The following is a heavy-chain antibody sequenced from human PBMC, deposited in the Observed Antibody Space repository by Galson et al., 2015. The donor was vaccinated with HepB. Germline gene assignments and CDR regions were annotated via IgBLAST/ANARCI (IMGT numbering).Heavy chain of an antibody. CDR2: ISGSGSST. CDR3: AKDAHSSGWYELLYYFDY. CDR1: GFTFSSYA. Sequence: SLRLSCAASGFTFSSYAMSWVRQAPGKGLEWVPAISGSGSSTYYADSVKGRFTISRDNSKNTVYLQMNSLRAEDTAVYYCAKDAHSSGWYELLYYFDYWGQGTLVTVSS. J-gene: IGHJ4*02. D-gene: IGHD6-19*01. V-gene: IGHV3-23*01.